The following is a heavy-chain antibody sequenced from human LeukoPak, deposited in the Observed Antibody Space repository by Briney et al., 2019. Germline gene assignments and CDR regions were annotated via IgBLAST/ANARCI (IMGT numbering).Heavy chain of an antibody. D-gene: IGHD2-21*02. CDR3: TKGGHGDY. CDR1: GFPFSTFP. V-gene: IGHV3-23*01. Sequence: PGGSLRLSCQASGFPFSTFPMSWVRQAPGKGLEWVSTLSGDGSDTYYADSVKGRFTISRDISKNTLFLQMNSLRADDTAIYYCTKGGHGDYWGQGTMVTVSS. CDR2: LSGDGSDT. J-gene: IGHJ4*02.